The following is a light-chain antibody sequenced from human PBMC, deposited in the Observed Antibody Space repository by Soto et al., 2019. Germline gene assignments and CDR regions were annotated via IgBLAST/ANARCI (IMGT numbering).Light chain of an antibody. J-gene: IGKJ4*02. CDR1: QSVNTY. Sequence: EIVLTQSPATLSLSPGERATLSCRASQSVNTYLAWYQQKPGQAPRLLIYDASNRATGIPARFSGSGSGTDFTLTISSLEPEDFAVYYCQQRSGWPPWITFGGGTKVEIK. CDR2: DAS. CDR3: QQRSGWPPWIT. V-gene: IGKV3-11*01.